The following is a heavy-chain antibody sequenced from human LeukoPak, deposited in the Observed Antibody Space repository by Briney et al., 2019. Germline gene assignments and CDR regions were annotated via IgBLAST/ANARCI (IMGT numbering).Heavy chain of an antibody. CDR2: IIPIFGTA. J-gene: IGHJ3*02. Sequence: ASVKVSCKASGGTFSSYAISWVRQAPGQGLEXXXXIIPIFGTANYAQKFQGRVTITADESTSTAYMELSSLRSEDTAVYYCARRVPAANDAFDIWGQGTMVTVSS. D-gene: IGHD2-2*01. CDR3: ARRVPAANDAFDI. V-gene: IGHV1-69*13. CDR1: GGTFSSYA.